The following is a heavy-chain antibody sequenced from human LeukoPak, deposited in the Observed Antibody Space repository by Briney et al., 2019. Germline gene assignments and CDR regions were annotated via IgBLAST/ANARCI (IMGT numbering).Heavy chain of an antibody. D-gene: IGHD3-10*01. CDR1: GFTFNSYW. CDR2: IKPDGSEK. J-gene: IGHJ4*02. Sequence: PGGSLRLSCTASGFTFNSYWMNWFRQAPGKGLEWVANIKPDGSEKSYVDSVEGRFTISRDNAKNSLYIQMNSLRAEDTAVYYCISGRGYWGQGALVTVSS. V-gene: IGHV3-7*01. CDR3: ISGRGY.